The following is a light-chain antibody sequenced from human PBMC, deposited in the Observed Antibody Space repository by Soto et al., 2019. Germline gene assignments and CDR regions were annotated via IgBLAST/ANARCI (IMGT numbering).Light chain of an antibody. CDR2: EVT. V-gene: IGLV2-14*01. CDR1: SSDVGGYDY. J-gene: IGLJ1*01. CDR3: SSHTSGNTRV. Sequence: QSALTQPASVSGSPGQSIAISCTGNSSDVGGYDYVSWYQQHPDKAPKLMIYEVTKRPSGVSNRFSGSKSGNTASLTISGLQPEDEADYYCSSHTSGNTRVFGSGTKVTVL.